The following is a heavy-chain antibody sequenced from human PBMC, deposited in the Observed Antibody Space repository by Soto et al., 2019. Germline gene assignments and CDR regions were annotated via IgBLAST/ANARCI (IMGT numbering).Heavy chain of an antibody. CDR1: GYTFFTYD. CDR2: ISTYSGDT. CDR3: SRHHVPTTSENGFDP. V-gene: IGHV1-18*01. D-gene: IGHD5-12*01. Sequence: QVHLVESGVEVKTPGASVKVSCQASGYTFFTYDISWVRQAPGQGLEWMGWISTYSGDTKYAQKFQGRATMTTDTATTTAYLDLRSLSSDDTAVYYCSRHHVPTTSENGFDPWGQGTLVTVSS. J-gene: IGHJ5*02.